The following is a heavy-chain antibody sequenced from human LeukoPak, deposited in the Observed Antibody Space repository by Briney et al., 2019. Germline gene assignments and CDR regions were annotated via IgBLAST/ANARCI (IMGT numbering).Heavy chain of an antibody. D-gene: IGHD5-12*01. J-gene: IGHJ4*02. CDR1: GGSFSGYY. CDR3: ASGKRSGYSGYQPFDY. V-gene: IGHV4-34*01. Sequence: PSETLSLTCAVCGGSFSGYYWSWIRQPPGKGLEWIGEINHSGSTNYNPSLKSRVTISLDRSKNQFSLKLSSVTAADTAVYYCASGKRSGYSGYQPFDYWGQGTLVTVSS. CDR2: INHSGST.